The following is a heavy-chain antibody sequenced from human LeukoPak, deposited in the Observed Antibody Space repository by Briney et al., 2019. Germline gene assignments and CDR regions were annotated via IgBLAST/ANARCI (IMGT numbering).Heavy chain of an antibody. CDR2: ISAYNGNT. J-gene: IGHJ4*02. Sequence: ASVKVSCKASGGTFSSYGISWVRQAPGQGLEWMGWISAYNGNTNYAQKLQGRVTMTTDTSTSTAYMELRSLRSDDTAVYYCARGGSVVVPAANDYWGQGTLVTVSS. D-gene: IGHD2-2*01. CDR1: GGTFSSYG. V-gene: IGHV1-18*01. CDR3: ARGGSVVVPAANDY.